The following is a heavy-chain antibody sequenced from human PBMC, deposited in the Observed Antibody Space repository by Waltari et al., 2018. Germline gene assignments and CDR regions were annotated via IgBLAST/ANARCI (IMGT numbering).Heavy chain of an antibody. CDR2: INHSGST. D-gene: IGHD2-21*02. CDR3: ARTGGNSDGDAFDI. J-gene: IGHJ3*02. V-gene: IGHV4-34*01. Sequence: QVQLQQWGAGLLKPSETLSLTCAVYGGSFSGYYWSWIRPPPRKGLEWIGEINHSGSTNYNPSLKSRVTISVDTSKNQFSLKLSSVTAADTAVYYCARTGGNSDGDAFDIWGQGTMVTVSS. CDR1: GGSFSGYY.